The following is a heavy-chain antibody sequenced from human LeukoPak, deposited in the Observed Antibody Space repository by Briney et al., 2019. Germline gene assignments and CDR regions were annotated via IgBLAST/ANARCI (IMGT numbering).Heavy chain of an antibody. Sequence: SETLSLTCAVYGGSFSGYYWSWIRQPPGKGLEWIGEINHSGSTNYNPSLKSRVTISVDTSKNQFSLKLSSVTAADTAVYYCARLGYDILTGYYSWFDPWGQGTLVTVSS. V-gene: IGHV4-34*01. CDR1: GGSFSGYY. D-gene: IGHD3-9*01. J-gene: IGHJ5*02. CDR2: INHSGST. CDR3: ARLGYDILTGYYSWFDP.